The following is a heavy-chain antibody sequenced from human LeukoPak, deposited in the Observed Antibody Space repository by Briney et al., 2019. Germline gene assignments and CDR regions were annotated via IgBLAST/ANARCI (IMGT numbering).Heavy chain of an antibody. Sequence: PGGSLRLSCAASGFTFSNYPMHWVRQAPGKGLEWVAVISNDGSNTYYGESVKGRFSISRDNSENTLYLQMSSLRPDDTAVYYCAKGRGILTGYGTMYYFDYWGQGTLVTVSS. V-gene: IGHV3-30*04. J-gene: IGHJ4*02. CDR3: AKGRGILTGYGTMYYFDY. CDR2: ISNDGSNT. D-gene: IGHD3-9*01. CDR1: GFTFSNYP.